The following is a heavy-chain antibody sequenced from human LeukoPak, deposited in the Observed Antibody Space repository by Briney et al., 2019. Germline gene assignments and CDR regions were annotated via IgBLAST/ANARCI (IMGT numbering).Heavy chain of an antibody. Sequence: PSQTLSLTCTVSGGSISSGGYYWSWIRQHPGKGLEWIGYIYYSGSTYYSPSLKSRVTISVDTSKNQFSLKLSSVTAADTAVYYCARLPHLEGAFDIWGQGTMVTVSS. CDR3: ARLPHLEGAFDI. CDR1: GGSISSGGYY. V-gene: IGHV4-31*03. CDR2: IYYSGST. J-gene: IGHJ3*02.